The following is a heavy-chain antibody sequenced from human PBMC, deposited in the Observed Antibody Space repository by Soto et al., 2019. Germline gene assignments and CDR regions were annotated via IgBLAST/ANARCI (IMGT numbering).Heavy chain of an antibody. V-gene: IGHV1-2*02. J-gene: IGHJ4*02. CDR1: GYSFTGYY. Sequence: HEHLVQSGAEVKRPGASLKVSCKASGYSFTGYYIHWVRQAPGQGLEWMGWINPDSGATNYAQNFQGRVTLTSDTSIRTASLDLTSLTSDDTAVYYRARGGYWTGGYPFPYFDYWGQGTLVIVSS. D-gene: IGHD2-8*02. CDR3: ARGGYWTGGYPFPYFDY. CDR2: INPDSGAT.